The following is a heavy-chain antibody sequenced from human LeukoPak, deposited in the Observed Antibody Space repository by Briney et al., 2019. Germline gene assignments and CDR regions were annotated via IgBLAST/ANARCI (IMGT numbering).Heavy chain of an antibody. Sequence: GASVKVSCKASGYTFTSYGISWVRQAPGQGLEWMGWISAYNGNTNYAQKLQGRVTMTTDTSTSTAYMELRSLRSDDTAVYYCAKSGPYSSSWYAIVHSDYWGQGTLVTVSS. D-gene: IGHD6-13*01. J-gene: IGHJ4*02. CDR1: GYTFTSYG. CDR2: ISAYNGNT. CDR3: AKSGPYSSSWYAIVHSDY. V-gene: IGHV1-18*01.